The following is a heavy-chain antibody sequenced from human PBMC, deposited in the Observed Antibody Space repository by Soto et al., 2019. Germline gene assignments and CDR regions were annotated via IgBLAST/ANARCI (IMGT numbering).Heavy chain of an antibody. V-gene: IGHV3-13*01. CDR2: IGTAGDT. J-gene: IGHJ6*03. CDR1: GFTFSSYD. D-gene: IGHD3-3*01. Sequence: EVQLVESGGGLVQPGGSLRLSCAASGFTFSSYDMHWVRQATGKGLEWVSAIGTAGDTYYPGSVKGRFTISRENAKNSLYLQMNSLRAGDTAVYYCARAALRSNDYHSYMDVWGKGTTVTVSS. CDR3: ARAALRSNDYHSYMDV.